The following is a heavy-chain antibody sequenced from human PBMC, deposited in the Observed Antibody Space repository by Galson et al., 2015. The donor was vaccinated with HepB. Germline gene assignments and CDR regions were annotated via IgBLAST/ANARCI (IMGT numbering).Heavy chain of an antibody. Sequence: SVKVSCKASGYTFTSYAMHWVRQAPGQRLEWMGWINAGNGNTKYSQKFQGRVTITRDTSASTAYMELSSLRSEDTAVYYCARDREWLRDYYYGMDVWGQGTTVTVSS. CDR2: INAGNGNT. D-gene: IGHD5-12*01. J-gene: IGHJ6*02. CDR3: ARDREWLRDYYYGMDV. V-gene: IGHV1-3*01. CDR1: GYTFTSYA.